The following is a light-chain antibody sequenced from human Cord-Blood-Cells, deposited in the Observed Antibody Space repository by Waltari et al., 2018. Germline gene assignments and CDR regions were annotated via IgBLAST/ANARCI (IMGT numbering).Light chain of an antibody. Sequence: QSVLTQPPSASGTPGQRVTIPCSGSSSHIGSNTVNWYQQHPGTAPKLLIYSNNQRPSGVPDRFSGSKSGTSASLAISGLQSEDEADYYCAAWDDSLNGYVFGTGTKVTVL. CDR3: AAWDDSLNGYV. CDR2: SNN. CDR1: SSHIGSNT. V-gene: IGLV1-44*01. J-gene: IGLJ1*01.